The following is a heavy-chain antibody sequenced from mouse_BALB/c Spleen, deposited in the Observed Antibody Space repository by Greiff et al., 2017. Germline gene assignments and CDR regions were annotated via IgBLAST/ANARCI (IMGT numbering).Heavy chain of an antibody. J-gene: IGHJ3*01. CDR1: GYTFTSYV. CDR2: INPYNDGT. CDR3: ARERDYRSAWFAY. V-gene: IGHV1-14*01. D-gene: IGHD2-14*01. Sequence: VQLKESGPELVKPGASVKMSCKASGYTFTSYVMHWVKQKPGQGLEWIGYINPYNDGTKYNEKFKGKATLTSDKSSSTAYMELSSLTSEDSAVYYCARERDYRSAWFAYWGQGTLVTVSA.